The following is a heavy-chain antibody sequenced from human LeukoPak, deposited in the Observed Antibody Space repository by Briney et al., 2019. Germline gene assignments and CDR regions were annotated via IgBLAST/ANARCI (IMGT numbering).Heavy chain of an antibody. V-gene: IGHV3-23*01. CDR2: ISGSGGST. CDR3: AKVRYAGYYFDY. D-gene: IGHD2-8*01. Sequence: GGSLRLSCAASGFTFSSYAMSWVRQAPGKGLEGVSAISGSGGSTYYADSVKGRFTISRDNSKNTLYLQMNSLRAEDTAVYYCAKVRYAGYYFDYWGQGTLVTVSS. J-gene: IGHJ4*02. CDR1: GFTFSSYA.